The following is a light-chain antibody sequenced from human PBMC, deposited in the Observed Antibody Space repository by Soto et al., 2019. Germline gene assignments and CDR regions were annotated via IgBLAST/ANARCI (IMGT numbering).Light chain of an antibody. CDR1: QSVSSN. CDR3: QQYNNWPGA. Sequence: EIVMTQSPATLSVSPGERATLSCRASQSVSSNLAWYQQTPGQAPRLLIYGASTRATGIPARFSGSGSGTEFTLTISSLQSEDFAVYYCQQYNNWPGAFGPGTKVYIK. V-gene: IGKV3-15*01. CDR2: GAS. J-gene: IGKJ3*01.